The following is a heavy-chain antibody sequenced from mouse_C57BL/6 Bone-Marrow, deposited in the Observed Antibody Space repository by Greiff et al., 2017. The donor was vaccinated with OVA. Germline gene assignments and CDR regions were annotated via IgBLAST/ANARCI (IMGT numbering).Heavy chain of an antibody. CDR1: GFSLTSYG. D-gene: IGHD2-3*01. V-gene: IGHV2-2*01. CDR2: IWSGGST. J-gene: IGHJ4*01. CDR3: ARKRDGYYGYAMDY. Sequence: VQLQQSGPGLVQPSQSLSITCTVSGFSLTSYGVHWVRQSPGKGLEWLGVIWSGGSTDYNAAFISRLSISKDNSESQVFFKMNSLQADDTAIYYCARKRDGYYGYAMDYWGQGTSVTVSS.